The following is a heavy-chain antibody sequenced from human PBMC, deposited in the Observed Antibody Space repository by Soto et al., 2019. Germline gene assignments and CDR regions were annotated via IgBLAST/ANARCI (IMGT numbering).Heavy chain of an antibody. CDR2: ISGRGENT. V-gene: IGHV3-23*01. J-gene: IGHJ3*02. D-gene: IGHD7-27*01. CDR1: GFTFSVFA. CDR3: AKDRVTGDYGVNAVDI. Sequence: VQLLESGGGLVQPGGSLRLSCAASGFTFSVFAMSWVRQAPGQGLELVSTISGRGENTYYADSVKGRFTISRDNSKNTLNLEMNSLRGEDTAVYYCAKDRVTGDYGVNAVDIWSQETMVTVPS.